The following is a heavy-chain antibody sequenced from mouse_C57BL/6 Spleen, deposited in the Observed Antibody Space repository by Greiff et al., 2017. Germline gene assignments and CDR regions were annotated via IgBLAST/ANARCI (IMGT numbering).Heavy chain of an antibody. V-gene: IGHV1-54*01. CDR1: GYAFTNYL. Sequence: QVQLQQSGAELVRPGTSVKVSCKASGYAFTNYLIEWVKQRPGQGLEWIGVINPGSGGTNYNEKFKGKATLTADKSSSTAYMQLSSLTSEDSAVYVCARDCYYAMDYWGQGTSVTVSS. CDR2: INPGSGGT. J-gene: IGHJ4*01. CDR3: ARDCYYAMDY.